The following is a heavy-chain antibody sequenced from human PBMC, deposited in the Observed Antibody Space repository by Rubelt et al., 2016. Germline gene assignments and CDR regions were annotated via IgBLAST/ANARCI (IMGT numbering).Heavy chain of an antibody. CDR2: LSGNAAST. CDR1: GFTFSCCA. V-gene: IGHV3-23*01. J-gene: IGHJ4*02. D-gene: IGHD3-10*01. CDR3: GKVGSGGYRSVFDS. Sequence: EVQLLESGGALVQPGGSLRLSCAASGFTFSCCAMNWVRQAPGRRLEWVSSLSGNAASTYYADSVKGRCTISRGNYKNTWYLQMRGGAAQDTAAYYVGKVGSGGYRSVFDSWGQGTLSSVSS.